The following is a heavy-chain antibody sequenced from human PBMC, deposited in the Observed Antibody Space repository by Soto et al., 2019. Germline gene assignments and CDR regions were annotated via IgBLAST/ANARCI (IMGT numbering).Heavy chain of an antibody. J-gene: IGHJ4*02. CDR2: IIPIFGTA. CDR1: GGTFSSYA. V-gene: IGHV1-69*13. CDR3: AREFGTSGSVFDY. D-gene: IGHD3-10*01. Sequence: SVKVSCKASGGTFSSYAISWVQQAPGQGLEWMGGIIPIFGTANYAQKFQGRVTITADESTSTAYMELSSLRSEDTAVYYCAREFGTSGSVFDYWGQGTLVTVSS.